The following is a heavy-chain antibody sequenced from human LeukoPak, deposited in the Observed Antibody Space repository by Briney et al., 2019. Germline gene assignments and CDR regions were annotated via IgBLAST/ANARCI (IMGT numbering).Heavy chain of an antibody. D-gene: IGHD3-3*02. V-gene: IGHV1-18*01. CDR2: ISAYNGNT. CDR3: ARPSFLEWLLSFDY. Sequence: ASVKVSCKASGYTFTSYDINWVRQAPGQGLEWMGWISAYNGNTNYAQKLQGRVTMTTDTSTSTAYMELRSLRSDDTAVYYCARPSFLEWLLSFDYWGQGTLVTVSS. CDR1: GYTFTSYD. J-gene: IGHJ4*02.